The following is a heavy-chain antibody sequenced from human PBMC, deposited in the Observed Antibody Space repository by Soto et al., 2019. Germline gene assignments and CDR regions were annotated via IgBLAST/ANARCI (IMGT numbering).Heavy chain of an antibody. J-gene: IGHJ6*02. CDR2: IYPGDSDT. CDR3: ARGEGSSWSLYYGMDV. Sequence: EESLKISCKGSGYSFTSYWVCCLLQMPVKGLEWMGIIYPGDSDTRYSPSFQGQVTISADKSISTAYLQWSSLKASDTAMYYCARGEGSSWSLYYGMDVWGQGTTVTVSS. CDR1: GYSFTSYW. D-gene: IGHD6-13*01. V-gene: IGHV5-51*01.